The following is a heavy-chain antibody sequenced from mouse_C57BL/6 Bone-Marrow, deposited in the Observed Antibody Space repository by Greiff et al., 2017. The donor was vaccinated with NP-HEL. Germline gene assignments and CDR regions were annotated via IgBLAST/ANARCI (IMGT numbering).Heavy chain of an antibody. CDR3: DWGGNLDWFDY. J-gene: IGHJ3*01. CDR1: GFNIKNTY. CDR2: IDPANGNT. D-gene: IGHD2-1*01. Sequence: EVQLQQSVAELVRPGASVKFSCTASGFNIKNTYMHWVKQRPEQGLEWIGRIDPANGNTKYAPKFQGKATLTADTSSNTAYLQLSSLTSEDTENYSCDWGGNLDWFDYWGQGTLVTVSA. V-gene: IGHV14-3*01.